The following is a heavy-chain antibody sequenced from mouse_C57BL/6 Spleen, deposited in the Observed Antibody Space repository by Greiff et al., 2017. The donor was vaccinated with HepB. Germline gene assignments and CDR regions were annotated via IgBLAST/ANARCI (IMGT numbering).Heavy chain of an antibody. CDR3: ARTPRYFDV. V-gene: IGHV1-18*01. J-gene: IGHJ1*03. Sequence: VEPGASVKIPCKASGYTFTDYNMDWVKQSHGKSLEWIGDINPNNGGTIYNQKFKGKATLTVDKSSSTAYMELRSLTSEDTAVYYCARTPRYFDVWGTGTTVTVSS. CDR1: GYTFTDYN. CDR2: INPNNGGT.